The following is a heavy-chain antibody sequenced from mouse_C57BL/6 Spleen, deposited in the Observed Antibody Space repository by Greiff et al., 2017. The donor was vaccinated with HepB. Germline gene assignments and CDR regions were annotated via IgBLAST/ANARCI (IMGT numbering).Heavy chain of an antibody. CDR2: ISYDGSN. D-gene: IGHD2-4*01. Sequence: EVKLMESGPGLVKPSQSLSLTCSVTGYSITSGYYWNWIRQFPGNKLEWMGYISYDGSNNYNPSLKNRISITRDTSKNQFFLKLNSVTTEDTATYYCARDGDDYLWFAYWGQGTLVTVSA. J-gene: IGHJ3*01. CDR3: ARDGDDYLWFAY. V-gene: IGHV3-6*01. CDR1: GYSITSGYY.